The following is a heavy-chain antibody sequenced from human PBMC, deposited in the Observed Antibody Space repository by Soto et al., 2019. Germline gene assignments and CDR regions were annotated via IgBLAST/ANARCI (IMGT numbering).Heavy chain of an antibody. Sequence: SETLSLTCTVSGGSISGYYWSWIRQHPGKGLEWIGYIYYTGTTYYNPSLKSRVTISVDTSKKHFSLRLSSVTAADTAMYYCARYYYDSSRYHTPSVHDAFDIWGQGTMVTVSS. V-gene: IGHV4-31*03. D-gene: IGHD3-22*01. CDR2: IYYTGTT. CDR3: ARYYYDSSRYHTPSVHDAFDI. CDR1: GGSISGYY. J-gene: IGHJ3*02.